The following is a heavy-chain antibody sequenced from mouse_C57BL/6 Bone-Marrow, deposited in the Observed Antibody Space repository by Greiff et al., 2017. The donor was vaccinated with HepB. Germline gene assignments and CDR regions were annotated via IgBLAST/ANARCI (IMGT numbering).Heavy chain of an antibody. V-gene: IGHV1-55*01. J-gene: IGHJ2*01. CDR2: IYPGSGST. D-gene: IGHD1-1*01. CDR1: GYTFTSYW. Sequence: QVQLKQPGAELVKPGASVKMSCKASGYTFTSYWITWVKQRPGQGLEWIGDIYPGSGSTNYNEKFKSKATLTVDTSSSTAYMQLSSLTSEDSAVYYCAREGVCYGSSLDYWGQGTTLTVSS. CDR3: AREGVCYGSSLDY.